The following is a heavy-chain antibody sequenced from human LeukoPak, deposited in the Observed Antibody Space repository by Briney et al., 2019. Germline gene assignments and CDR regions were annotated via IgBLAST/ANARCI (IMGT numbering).Heavy chain of an antibody. Sequence: PGGSLRLSCAASGFTFSSYSMNWVRQAPGKGLEWVSSITTSSSYIYYADSVGGRFTISRDNAKNSLYLQMNSLRAEDTAVYYCARDRFYYYDSSGSGAFDIWGQGTMVTVSS. D-gene: IGHD3-22*01. V-gene: IGHV3-21*01. CDR2: ITTSSSYI. J-gene: IGHJ3*02. CDR3: ARDRFYYYDSSGSGAFDI. CDR1: GFTFSSYS.